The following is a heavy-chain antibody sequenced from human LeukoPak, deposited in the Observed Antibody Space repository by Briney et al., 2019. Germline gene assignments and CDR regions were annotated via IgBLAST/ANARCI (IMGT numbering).Heavy chain of an antibody. CDR1: GFTFSSHW. Sequence: GGSLRLSCAASGFTFSSHWMSWVRQAPGKGLEWVANIKQDGSEKYYVDSVKGRFTISRDNAKNSLYLQMNSLRAEDTAVYYCAKGIRFLEWLLGAFDIWGQGTMVTVSS. CDR2: IKQDGSEK. V-gene: IGHV3-7*01. D-gene: IGHD3-3*01. CDR3: AKGIRFLEWLLGAFDI. J-gene: IGHJ3*02.